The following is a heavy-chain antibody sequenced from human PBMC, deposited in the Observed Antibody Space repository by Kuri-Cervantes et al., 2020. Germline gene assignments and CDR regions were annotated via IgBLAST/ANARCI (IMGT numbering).Heavy chain of an antibody. Sequence: SVKVSCKASGGTFSSYTISWVRQAPGQGLEWMGRIIPILGIANYAQKFQGRVTITADKSTSTAYMELSSLRSEDTAVYYCARDAHGSYYPLYYYYYGMDVWGQGTTVTVSS. CDR1: GGTFSSYT. J-gene: IGHJ6*02. CDR2: IIPILGIA. CDR3: ARDAHGSYYPLYYYYYGMDV. V-gene: IGHV1-69*04. D-gene: IGHD1-26*01.